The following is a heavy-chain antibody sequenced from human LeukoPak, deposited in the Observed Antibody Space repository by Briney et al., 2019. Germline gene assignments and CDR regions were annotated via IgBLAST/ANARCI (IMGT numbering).Heavy chain of an antibody. J-gene: IGHJ6*03. Sequence: ASVKVSSKASGYTFTSYDINWVRQATGQGLEWMGWMNPNSGNTGYAQKFQGRVTMTRNTSISTAYMELSSLRSEDTAVYFCARKGPANYYYYYMDVWGKGTTVTVSS. V-gene: IGHV1-8*01. CDR2: MNPNSGNT. CDR1: GYTFTSYD. CDR3: ARKGPANYYYYYMDV. D-gene: IGHD2-2*01.